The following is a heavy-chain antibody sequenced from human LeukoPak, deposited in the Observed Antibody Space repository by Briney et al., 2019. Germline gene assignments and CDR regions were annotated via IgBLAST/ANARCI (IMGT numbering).Heavy chain of an antibody. CDR1: GFTFSSYE. CDR2: ISSSGSTI. V-gene: IGHV3-48*03. D-gene: IGHD3-22*01. CDR3: ASSLYDSSGYYGLWY. J-gene: IGHJ4*02. Sequence: PGGSLRLSCAASGFTFSSYEMNWVRQAPGKGLEWVSYISSSGSTIYYADSVKGRFTISRDNAKNSLYLQMNSLRAEDTAVYYCASSLYDSSGYYGLWYWGQGTLVTVSS.